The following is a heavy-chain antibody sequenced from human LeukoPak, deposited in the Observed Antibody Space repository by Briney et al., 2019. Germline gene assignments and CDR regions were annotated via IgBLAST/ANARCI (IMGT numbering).Heavy chain of an antibody. CDR3: AKDQERWLEIDY. J-gene: IGHJ4*02. V-gene: IGHV3-23*01. D-gene: IGHD6-19*01. Sequence: GGSLRLSCAASGFTFSSYAMSWVRQAPGKGLEWVSGISGSGGVTYYADSVKGRFTISRDNSKNTLYLQMNSLRAEDTAVYYCAKDQERWLEIDYWGQGTLVTVSS. CDR2: ISGSGGVT. CDR1: GFTFSSYA.